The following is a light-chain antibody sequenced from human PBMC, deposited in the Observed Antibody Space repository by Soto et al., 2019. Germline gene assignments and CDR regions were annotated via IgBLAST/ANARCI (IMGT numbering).Light chain of an antibody. Sequence: EIVMTQSPATLSVSRGERATLSCRASLSVSRNLAWCQQKPGQAPRLLLYETSTRATGVAARFSGSGSGTELTRTITSLQSEDFSVYYGQQYYRWPITFGQGTRLEI. CDR3: QQYYRWPIT. J-gene: IGKJ5*01. CDR1: LSVSRN. CDR2: ETS. V-gene: IGKV3-15*01.